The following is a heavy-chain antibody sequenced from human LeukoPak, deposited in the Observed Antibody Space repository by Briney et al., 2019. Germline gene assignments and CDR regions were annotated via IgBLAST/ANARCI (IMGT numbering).Heavy chain of an antibody. J-gene: IGHJ4*02. CDR2: ISYDGSNK. CDR3: ARDPVVVVDY. V-gene: IGHV3-30-3*01. CDR1: GFTFSSYA. Sequence: PGRSLRLSCAASGFTFSSYAMHWVRQAPGKGLEWVAVISYDGSNKYYADSVKGRFTISRDNAKNSLYLQMNSLRAEDTAVYYCARDPVVVVDYWGQGTLVTVSS. D-gene: IGHD2-15*01.